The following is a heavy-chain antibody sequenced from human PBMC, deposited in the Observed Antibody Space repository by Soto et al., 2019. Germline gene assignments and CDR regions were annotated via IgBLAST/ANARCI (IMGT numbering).Heavy chain of an antibody. CDR1: GGSFSGYY. CDR2: INHSGST. Sequence: SETLSLTCAVYGGSFSGYYWSWIRQPPGKGLEWIGEINHSGSTNYNPSLKSRVTISVDTSKNQFSLKLSSVTAADTAVYYCARGLGNYYGSGRMGYFDYWGQGTLVTV. J-gene: IGHJ4*02. V-gene: IGHV4-34*01. CDR3: ARGLGNYYGSGRMGYFDY. D-gene: IGHD3-10*01.